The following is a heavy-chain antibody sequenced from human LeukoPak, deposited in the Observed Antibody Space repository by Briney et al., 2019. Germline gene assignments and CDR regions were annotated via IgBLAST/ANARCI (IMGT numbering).Heavy chain of an antibody. CDR2: VYTSGNA. Sequence: PSETLSLTCSASGGSISSYYWSWVRQSAGKGLEWIGRVYTSGNANYNPSLKSRVTMSVGTSNNHFSLTLRSVPAADAAVYYCTRAEYCGGDCYRDYWGQGTLVIVSS. D-gene: IGHD2-21*01. CDR1: GGSISSYY. V-gene: IGHV4-4*07. CDR3: TRAEYCGGDCYRDY. J-gene: IGHJ4*02.